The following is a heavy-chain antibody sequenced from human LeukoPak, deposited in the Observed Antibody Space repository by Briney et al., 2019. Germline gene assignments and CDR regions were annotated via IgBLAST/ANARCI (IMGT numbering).Heavy chain of an antibody. CDR1: GFTFSSYT. J-gene: IGHJ4*02. V-gene: IGHV3-21*01. CDR2: ISSSSSYI. Sequence: GGSLRLSCAASGFTFSSYTMNWVRQAPGKGLEWVSSISSSSSYIFDADSVKGRFTISRDNAKNSLYLQMNSLRAEDTAVYYCARGRNDYGSGSYYQIYPFDYWGQGTLVTVSS. D-gene: IGHD3-10*01. CDR3: ARGRNDYGSGSYYQIYPFDY.